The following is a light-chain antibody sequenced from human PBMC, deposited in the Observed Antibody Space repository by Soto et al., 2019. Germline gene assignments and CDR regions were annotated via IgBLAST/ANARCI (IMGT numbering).Light chain of an antibody. V-gene: IGKV1-5*03. Sequence: DIQMTQSPSTLSASVGDRVTITCRASQSISSWLAWYQQKPGKAPKLLIYKASSLESGVPSRFSGSGSGTEFTRTISSLQPDDFATYCCQQYNSYSRTFGQGTKVEIK. J-gene: IGKJ1*01. CDR1: QSISSW. CDR2: KAS. CDR3: QQYNSYSRT.